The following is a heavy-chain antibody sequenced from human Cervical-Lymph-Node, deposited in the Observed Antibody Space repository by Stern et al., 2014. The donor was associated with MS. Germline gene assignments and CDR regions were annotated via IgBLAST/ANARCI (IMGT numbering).Heavy chain of an antibody. CDR3: AKRPDNGYDYYFDY. J-gene: IGHJ4*02. CDR2: ISYDGSNK. D-gene: IGHD5-12*01. CDR1: GFTFSSYG. V-gene: IGHV3-30*18. Sequence: VQLVESGGGVVQPGRSLRLSCAASGFTFSSYGMHWVRQAPGKGLEWVAVISYDGSNKYYADSVKGRFTISRDNSKNTLYLQMNSLRAEDTAVYYCAKRPDNGYDYYFDYWGQGTLVTVSS.